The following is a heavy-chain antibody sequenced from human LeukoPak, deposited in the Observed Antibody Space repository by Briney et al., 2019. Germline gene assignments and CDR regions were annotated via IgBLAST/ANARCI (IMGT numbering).Heavy chain of an antibody. D-gene: IGHD6-19*01. CDR3: TTNGWYCLDH. CDR2: IYHSGGT. V-gene: IGHV4-38-2*02. J-gene: IGHJ1*01. CDR1: SYSISSGYY. Sequence: SETLSLTCTVSSYSISSGYYWGWIRQPPGKGLEWIGSIYHSGGTYYNPSLKSRVTISVDTSKNQFSLKLSSVTAADTAVYYCTTNGWYCLDHWGQGALVTVSS.